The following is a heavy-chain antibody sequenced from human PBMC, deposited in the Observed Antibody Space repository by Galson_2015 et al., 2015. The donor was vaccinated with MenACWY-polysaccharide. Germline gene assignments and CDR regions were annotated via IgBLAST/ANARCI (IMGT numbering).Heavy chain of an antibody. D-gene: IGHD3-10*01. Sequence: SLRLSCAGSGLTFGTYAMSWVRQAPGKGLEWVSGISGSGAYTYYGDSVTGRFTISRDNSKNTLYLQMNSLRVEDTAVYYCAKEPDGDLTSGFDYWGQGTLVTVSS. CDR1: GLTFGTYA. CDR3: AKEPDGDLTSGFDY. J-gene: IGHJ4*02. CDR2: ISGSGAYT. V-gene: IGHV3-23*01.